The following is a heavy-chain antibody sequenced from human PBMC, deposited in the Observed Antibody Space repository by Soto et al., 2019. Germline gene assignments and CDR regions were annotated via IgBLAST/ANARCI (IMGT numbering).Heavy chain of an antibody. D-gene: IGHD4-4*01. Sequence: SETLSLTCAVYGGSFSGYYWSWIRQPPGKGLEWIGEINHSGSTNYNPSLKSRVTISVDTSKNQFSLKLSSVTAADTAVYYCARGHYSNYRGWGQGTLVTVSS. J-gene: IGHJ4*02. CDR3: ARGHYSNYRG. CDR2: INHSGST. CDR1: GGSFSGYY. V-gene: IGHV4-34*01.